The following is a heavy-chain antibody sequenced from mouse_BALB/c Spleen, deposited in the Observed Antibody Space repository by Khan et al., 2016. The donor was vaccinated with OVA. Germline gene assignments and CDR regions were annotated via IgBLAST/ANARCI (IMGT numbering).Heavy chain of an antibody. V-gene: IGHV5-6*01. CDR2: IISGDIYT. D-gene: IGHD1-1*01. Sequence: VQLKESGGDLVKPGGSLKLSCAASGFTFSSYGMSWVRQTPDKRLEWVAIIISGDIYTYYPDSVKGRFTISRDNAKNTLYLQMSSLKSEDTAMYYCERQGYGGGFAYWGQGTLVTVSA. J-gene: IGHJ3*01. CDR1: GFTFSSYG. CDR3: ERQGYGGGFAY.